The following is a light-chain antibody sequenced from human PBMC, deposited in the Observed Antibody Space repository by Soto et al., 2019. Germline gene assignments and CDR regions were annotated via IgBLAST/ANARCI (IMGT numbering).Light chain of an antibody. Sequence: ILMTQSPATLSVSPGERATLSCRASQSVSNNVAWYQQKPGQAPRLLIYDASTRATGIPARFSGSGSGTEFTLTSSGLQSEDFAVYYCQQYNNWPPWTFGQGTKVEIK. J-gene: IGKJ1*01. CDR2: DAS. CDR1: QSVSNN. V-gene: IGKV3-15*01. CDR3: QQYNNWPPWT.